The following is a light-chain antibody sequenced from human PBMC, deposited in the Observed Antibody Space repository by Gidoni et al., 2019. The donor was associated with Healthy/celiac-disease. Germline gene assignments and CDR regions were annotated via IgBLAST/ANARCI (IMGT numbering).Light chain of an antibody. Sequence: QSALTQPAYVSGSPGQSITISCTGTSSDVGGYNYVSWYQQHPGKAPKLMIDDVSNRPSGVSNRFSGSKSGNTASLTISVLQAEDEAEYYCSSYTSSSTVVFGGGTKLPVL. CDR1: SSDVGGYNY. J-gene: IGLJ2*01. CDR3: SSYTSSSTVV. CDR2: DVS. V-gene: IGLV2-14*03.